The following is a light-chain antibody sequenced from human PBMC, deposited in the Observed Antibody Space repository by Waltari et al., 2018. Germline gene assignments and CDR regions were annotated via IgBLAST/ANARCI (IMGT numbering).Light chain of an antibody. Sequence: DIQMTQSPSSLSASVADRVTITCRASQNIINYLNWYQQIPGKAPKILIYTASSLKNGVPSRFSGSGSGTDFTLTISSLQPEDFATYYCQQSYNLPRTFGQGTKVEIK. CDR2: TAS. CDR3: QQSYNLPRT. J-gene: IGKJ1*01. V-gene: IGKV1-39*01. CDR1: QNIINY.